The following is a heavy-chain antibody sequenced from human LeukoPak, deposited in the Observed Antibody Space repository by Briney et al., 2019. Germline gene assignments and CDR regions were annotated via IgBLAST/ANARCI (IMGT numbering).Heavy chain of an antibody. CDR3: ARPTTVGNAFHI. D-gene: IGHD4-23*01. Sequence: ASVKVSCKTSGYTFTSYYIHWVRQAPGQGLEWMGIINPSGGSTAYAQKFQGRVTMTRDTSTNTVYMELSSLRSEDTAVYYCARPTTVGNAFHIWGQGTMVTVS. V-gene: IGHV1-46*01. CDR2: INPSGGST. CDR1: GYTFTSYY. J-gene: IGHJ3*02.